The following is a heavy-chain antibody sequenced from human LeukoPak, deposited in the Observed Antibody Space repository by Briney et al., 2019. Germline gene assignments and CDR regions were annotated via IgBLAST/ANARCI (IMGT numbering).Heavy chain of an antibody. V-gene: IGHV4-59*01. D-gene: IGHD4-17*01. CDR3: ARFYGLAGANWFDP. CDR1: GGSISSYY. J-gene: IGHJ5*02. CDR2: IYYSGST. Sequence: SETLSLTCTVSGGSISSYYWSWIRQPPGKGLEWIGYIYYSGSTNYNPSLKSRVTISVDTSKNQFSLKLSSVTAADTAVYYCARFYGLAGANWFDPWGQGTLVTVSS.